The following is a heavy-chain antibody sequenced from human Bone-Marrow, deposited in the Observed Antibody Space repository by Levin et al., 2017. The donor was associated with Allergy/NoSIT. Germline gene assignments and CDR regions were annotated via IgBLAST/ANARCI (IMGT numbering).Heavy chain of an antibody. V-gene: IGHV3-23*01. Sequence: ASVKVSCAASGFTFKNYAMTWVRQAPGKGLEWVSTNSGSGTGTYYADSVKGRFTISRDNSKNTLYLQMNSLRAEDTAVYYCAKDRSGSRSKGDLDYWGQGTLVTVSS. CDR1: GFTFKNYA. J-gene: IGHJ4*02. CDR2: NSGSGTGT. D-gene: IGHD3-3*01. CDR3: AKDRSGSRSKGDLDY.